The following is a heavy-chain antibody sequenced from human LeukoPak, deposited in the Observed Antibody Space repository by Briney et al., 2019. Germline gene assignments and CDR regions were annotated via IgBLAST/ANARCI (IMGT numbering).Heavy chain of an antibody. CDR1: GGSISSSSYY. CDR2: IYYSGST. D-gene: IGHD6-13*01. CDR3: ARDFPQPGYSSSWFLFDY. J-gene: IGHJ4*02. Sequence: PSENLSLTCTVSGGSISSSSYYWGWIRQPPGKGLEWIGSIYYSGSTYYNPSLKSRVTISVDTSKNQFSLKLSSVTAADTAVYYCARDFPQPGYSSSWFLFDYWGQGTLVTVSS. V-gene: IGHV4-39*07.